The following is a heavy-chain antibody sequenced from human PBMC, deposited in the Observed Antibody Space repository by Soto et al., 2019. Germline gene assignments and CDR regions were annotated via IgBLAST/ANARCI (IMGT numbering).Heavy chain of an antibody. Sequence: QVQLQESGPGLVKPSQTLSLTCTVSGGSISSGGYYWSWIRPRPGKGVEWFGYIYYSGSTYYNPHLKIRVTTSVDTSKNQLSPKLSSVTAADTAVYYCARSVDPWGQGTLVTVSS. CDR3: ARSVDP. CDR2: IYYSGST. V-gene: IGHV4-31*03. CDR1: GGSISSGGYY. J-gene: IGHJ5*02.